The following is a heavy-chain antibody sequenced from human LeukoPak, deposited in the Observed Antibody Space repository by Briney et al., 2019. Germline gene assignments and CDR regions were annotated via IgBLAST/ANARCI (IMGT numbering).Heavy chain of an antibody. CDR3: ARLGYYYYYMDV. CDR2: IYYSGST. Sequence: SETLSLTCTVSGGPISSYYLSWIRQPPGKGLEWIGYIYYSGSTNYNPSLKSRVTISVDTSKNQFSLKLSSVTAADTAVYYCARLGYYYYYMDVWGKGTTVTVSS. CDR1: GGPISSYY. V-gene: IGHV4-59*08. J-gene: IGHJ6*03.